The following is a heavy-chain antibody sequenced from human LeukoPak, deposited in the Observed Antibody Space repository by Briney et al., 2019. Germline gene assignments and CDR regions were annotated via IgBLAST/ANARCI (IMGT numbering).Heavy chain of an antibody. CDR3: ARARRSGWYEGFDY. Sequence: VASVKVSCKASGYTFTSYGISWVRQAPGQGLEWMGWISAYNGNTNYAQKLQGRVTMTKDTSKSTAYMELRSLRSADTAVYYCARARRSGWYEGFDYWGQGTLVTVSS. J-gene: IGHJ4*02. V-gene: IGHV1-18*01. CDR1: GYTFTSYG. D-gene: IGHD6-19*01. CDR2: ISAYNGNT.